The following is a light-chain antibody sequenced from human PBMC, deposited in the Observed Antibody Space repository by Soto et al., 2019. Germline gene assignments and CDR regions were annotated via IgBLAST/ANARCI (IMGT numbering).Light chain of an antibody. Sequence: EIVLTQSPGTLSLSPGERATLSCRVRQRVSSIFLAWYQHKPGQAPRLLIYGASTRATGIPDRFSGSGSGTDFILTISRLEPEDFAVYYCQQYGSSPRTFGHGTRVEIK. V-gene: IGKV3-20*01. CDR1: QRVSSIF. CDR2: GAS. J-gene: IGKJ1*01. CDR3: QQYGSSPRT.